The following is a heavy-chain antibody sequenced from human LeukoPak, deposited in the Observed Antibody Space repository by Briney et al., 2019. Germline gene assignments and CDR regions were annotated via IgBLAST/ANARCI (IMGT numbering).Heavy chain of an antibody. CDR1: GYTFTSYG. CDR3: ARAWDSSGYEDY. V-gene: IGHV1-18*01. CDR2: ISAYNGNT. D-gene: IGHD3-22*01. J-gene: IGHJ4*02. Sequence: GASVKVSCKASGYTFTSYGISWVRQAPGQGLEWMGWISAYNGNTNYAQKLQGRVTMTRDTSTSTVYMELSSLRSEDTAVYYCARAWDSSGYEDYWGQGTLVTVSS.